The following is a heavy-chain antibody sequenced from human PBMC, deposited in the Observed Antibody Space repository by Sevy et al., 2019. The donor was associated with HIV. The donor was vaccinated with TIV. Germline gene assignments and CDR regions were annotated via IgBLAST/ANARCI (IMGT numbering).Heavy chain of an antibody. V-gene: IGHV3-9*02. Sequence: GGSLRLSCATSGFSSNDYAMHWVRQAPGKGLEWVSGINWDGSEKDYADSVEGRFTISRNNDKKSLYLQMSSLRREDTALYFCARGGFYFGSEDYYGKAGYDSWGPGTVVTVSS. CDR3: ARGGFYFGSEDYYGKAGYDS. CDR1: GFSSNDYA. CDR2: INWDGSEK. J-gene: IGHJ4*02. D-gene: IGHD3-10*01.